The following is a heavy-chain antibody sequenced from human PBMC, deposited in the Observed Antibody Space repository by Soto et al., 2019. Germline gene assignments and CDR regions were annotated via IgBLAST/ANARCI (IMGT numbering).Heavy chain of an antibody. J-gene: IGHJ4*02. CDR3: VSWFSAHFDY. CDR1: GVTSGDLG. Sequence: VGSLRLSCAASGVTSGDLGMSWVRQCPGRGLEWVSTISRDGANRHYADSVNGRFTISRDNSRNTVDLHMARLRAEDTARYYCVSWFSAHFDYWGQGIVVTVSS. CDR2: ISRDGANR. D-gene: IGHD3-10*01. V-gene: IGHV3-23*01.